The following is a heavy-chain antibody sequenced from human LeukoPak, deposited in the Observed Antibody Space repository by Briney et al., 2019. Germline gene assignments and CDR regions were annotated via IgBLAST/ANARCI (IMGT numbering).Heavy chain of an antibody. CDR2: ISHSGST. Sequence: SSETLSLTCTVSGDSLTSSDFFWGWIRQSPGRGLESIGVISHSGSTFYNESLRNRVTISVDTSRRQLALKLRSVTAADRGVYYCARIMDYQGGYFDYWGQGSLVSVSS. V-gene: IGHV4-39*01. CDR1: GDSLTSSDFF. J-gene: IGHJ4*01. CDR3: ARIMDYQGGYFDY. D-gene: IGHD2-8*01.